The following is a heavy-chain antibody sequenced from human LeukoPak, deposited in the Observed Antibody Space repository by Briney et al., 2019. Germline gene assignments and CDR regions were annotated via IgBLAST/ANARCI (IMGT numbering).Heavy chain of an antibody. CDR3: ARKGAAVMNHYYYFYMDV. V-gene: IGHV4-39*01. Sequence: SETLSLTCTVSGGSISSSSYYWGWIRQPPGKGLEWIGSIYYSGSTYYNPSLKSRVTISVDTSKNQFSLKLSSVTAADTAVYYCARKGAAVMNHYYYFYMDVWGKGTTVTVSS. CDR1: GGSISSSSYY. CDR2: IYYSGST. J-gene: IGHJ6*03. D-gene: IGHD4/OR15-4a*01.